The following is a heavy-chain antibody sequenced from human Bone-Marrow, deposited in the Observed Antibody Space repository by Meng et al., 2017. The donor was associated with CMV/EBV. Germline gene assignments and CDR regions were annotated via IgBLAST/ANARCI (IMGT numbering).Heavy chain of an antibody. CDR2: IGTAGDT. Sequence: GESLKISCAACGFTFSSYDMHWVRQATGKGLEWVSAIGTAGDTYYPGSVKGQFTISRENAKNSLYLQMNSLRAGDTAVYYCARGESSAYWGQGTLVTVSS. CDR3: ARGESSAY. CDR1: GFTFSSYD. V-gene: IGHV3-13*03. J-gene: IGHJ4*02.